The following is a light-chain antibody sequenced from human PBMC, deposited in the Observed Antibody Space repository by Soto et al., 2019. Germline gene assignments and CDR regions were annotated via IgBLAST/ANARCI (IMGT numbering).Light chain of an antibody. CDR2: DAS. CDR1: QSVSIY. V-gene: IGKV3-11*01. J-gene: IGKJ5*01. Sequence: EIVLAQSPATLSLSPGDRATLSCRASQSVSIYLAWYQQKPGQAPRLLIYDASNRATGIPARFSGSGSGTDFTLTISSLEPEDFAVYYCQQRSNWPPQITFGQGTRLE. CDR3: QQRSNWPPQIT.